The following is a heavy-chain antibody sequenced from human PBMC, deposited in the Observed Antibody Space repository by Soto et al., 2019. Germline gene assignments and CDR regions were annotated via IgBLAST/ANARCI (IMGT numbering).Heavy chain of an antibody. J-gene: IGHJ6*02. V-gene: IGHV3-30-3*01. D-gene: IGHD2-8*01. CDR2: ISYDGSNK. Sequence: QVQLVESGGGVVQPGRSLRLSCAASGFTFSSYAMHWVRQAPGKGLEWVAVISYDGSNKYYADSVKGRFTISRDNSKNTLYLQMNSLRAEDTAVYYCARRHCTNGVCRARDGVYYYYGMDVWGQGTTVTVSS. CDR1: GFTFSSYA. CDR3: ARRHCTNGVCRARDGVYYYYGMDV.